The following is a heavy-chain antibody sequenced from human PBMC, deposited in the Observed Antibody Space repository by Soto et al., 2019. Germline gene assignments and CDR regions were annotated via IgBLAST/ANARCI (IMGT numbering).Heavy chain of an antibody. J-gene: IGHJ4*02. CDR2: AHHSGRT. CDR3: ARSEATVLDY. V-gene: IGHV4-4*02. CDR1: GGSMSSSNW. Sequence: QVQLQESGPGLVKPSGTLSLTCTVSGGSMSSSNWWNWVRQSPGKGLEWIGEAHHSGRTNYNPSLKSRVTIAVDKSKNHFSLKLTSVTAADTAVYDCARSEATVLDYWGQGTLVTVSS. D-gene: IGHD4-17*01.